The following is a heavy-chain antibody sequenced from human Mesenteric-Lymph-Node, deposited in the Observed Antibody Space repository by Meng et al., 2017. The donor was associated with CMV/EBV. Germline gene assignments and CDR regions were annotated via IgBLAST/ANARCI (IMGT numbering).Heavy chain of an antibody. CDR3: IRDVSPGGADV. CDR1: GFTYIDYA. Sequence: GGSLRLSCEASGFTYIDYATHWIRQAPGKGLEWVSGIYGNGYRKDYADSVKGRFTISRDSAKDSLYLQMNGLRTDDTAVYYCIRDVSPGGADVWGQGTTVTVSS. V-gene: IGHV3-9*01. D-gene: IGHD3-16*01. J-gene: IGHJ6*02. CDR2: IYGNGYRK.